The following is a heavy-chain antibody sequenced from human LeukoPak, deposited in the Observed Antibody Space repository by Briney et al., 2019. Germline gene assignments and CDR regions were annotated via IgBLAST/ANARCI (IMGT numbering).Heavy chain of an antibody. V-gene: IGHV3-9*03. J-gene: IGHJ5*02. CDR1: GFTFDDYA. CDR2: ISWNSGGI. CDR3: AKDSPSVLRFLEWFSNWFDP. Sequence: PGGSLRLSCAASGFTFDDYAMHWVRQAPGKGLEWVSGISWNSGGIGYADSVKGRFTISRDNAKNSLYLQMNSLRAEDMALYYCAKDSPSVLRFLEWFSNWFDPWGQGTLVTVSS. D-gene: IGHD3-3*01.